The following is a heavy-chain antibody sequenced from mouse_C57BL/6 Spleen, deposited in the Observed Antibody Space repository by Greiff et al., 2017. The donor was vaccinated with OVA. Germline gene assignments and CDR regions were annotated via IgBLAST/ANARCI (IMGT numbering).Heavy chain of an antibody. CDR3: TREGYYDPHWYFDV. D-gene: IGHD2-4*01. CDR1: GFTFSSYA. J-gene: IGHJ1*03. Sequence: EVKLQESGEGLVKPGGSLKLSCAASGFTFSSYAMSWVRQTPEKRLEWVAYISSGGDYIYYADTVKGRLTISRDNARNTLYLQMSSLKSEDTAMYYCTREGYYDPHWYFDVWGTGTTVTVSS. CDR2: ISSGGDYI. V-gene: IGHV5-9-1*02.